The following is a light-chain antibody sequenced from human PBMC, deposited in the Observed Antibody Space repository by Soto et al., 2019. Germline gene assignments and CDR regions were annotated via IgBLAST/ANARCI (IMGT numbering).Light chain of an antibody. J-gene: IGKJ1*01. CDR1: HSLLHSNGHIY. CDR2: FGS. Sequence: LLITQSPLSLPVTPGEPASIACRSSHSLLHSNGHIYLDWYLQKPGQSPDLLIYFGSNRASGVPDRLSGSGSGTDFTLKISRVEAEDVRVYYCMQTLQTLTFGQGTKVDIK. V-gene: IGKV2-28*01. CDR3: MQTLQTLT.